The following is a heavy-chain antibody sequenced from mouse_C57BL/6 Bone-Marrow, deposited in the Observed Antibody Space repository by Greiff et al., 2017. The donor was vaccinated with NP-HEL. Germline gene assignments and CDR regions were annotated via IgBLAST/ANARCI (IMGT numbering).Heavy chain of an antibody. D-gene: IGHD4-1*01. CDR3: ARRTGRPFFAY. CDR2: IYPRSGNT. CDR1: GYTFTSYG. Sequence: QVQLKESGAELARPGASVKLSCKASGYTFTSYGMSWVKQRTGQGLEWIGEIYPRSGNTYYNEKFKGKATLTADKSSSTAYMELRSLTSEDSAVYFCARRTGRPFFAYWGQGTLVTVSA. J-gene: IGHJ3*01. V-gene: IGHV1-81*01.